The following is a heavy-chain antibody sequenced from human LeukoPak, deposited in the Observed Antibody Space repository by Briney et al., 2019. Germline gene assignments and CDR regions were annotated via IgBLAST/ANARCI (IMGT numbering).Heavy chain of an antibody. CDR2: INRSGST. CDR3: ARGSELAAAGTGYYFDY. CDR1: GRSFSGYY. Sequence: PSETLSLTCAVYGRSFSGYYWSWIRQSPGKGLEWIGEINRSGSTTYNPSLKSRVTISVDTSRNQFSLKLTSVTAADTAVYYCARGSELAAAGTGYYFDYWGQGTLVTVSS. V-gene: IGHV4-34*01. D-gene: IGHD6-13*01. J-gene: IGHJ4*02.